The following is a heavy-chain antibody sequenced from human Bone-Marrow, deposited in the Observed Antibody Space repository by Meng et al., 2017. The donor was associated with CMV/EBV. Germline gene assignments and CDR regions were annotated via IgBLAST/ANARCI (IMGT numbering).Heavy chain of an antibody. Sequence: GPLQESGPGLVKPSQTLSLTCTVSGGSISSGDYYWSWIRQPPGKGLEWIGYIYYSGSTYYNPSLKSRVTISVDTSKNQFSLKLSSVTAADTAVYYCARDMGSSGYYGNNWFDPWGQGTLVTVSS. CDR1: GGSISSGDYY. D-gene: IGHD3-22*01. CDR3: ARDMGSSGYYGNNWFDP. J-gene: IGHJ5*02. CDR2: IYYSGST. V-gene: IGHV4-30-4*08.